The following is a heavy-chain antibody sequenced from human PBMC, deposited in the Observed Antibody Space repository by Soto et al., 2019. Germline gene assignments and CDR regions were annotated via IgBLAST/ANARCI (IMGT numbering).Heavy chain of an antibody. Sequence: PSQTLSLTCAISGDSVSSNSAAWNWIRQSPSRGLEWLGRTYYRSKWYNDYAVSVKSRITINPDTSKNQFSLQLNSVTPEDTAVYYCARDRPTAGRIRNDFAIWGQGTMVTVSS. CDR3: ARDRPTAGRIRNDFAI. D-gene: IGHD2-21*02. CDR2: TYYRSKWYN. J-gene: IGHJ3*02. CDR1: GDSVSSNSAA. V-gene: IGHV6-1*01.